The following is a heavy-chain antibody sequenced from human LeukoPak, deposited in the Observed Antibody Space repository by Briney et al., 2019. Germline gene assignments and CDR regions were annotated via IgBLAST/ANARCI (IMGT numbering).Heavy chain of an antibody. CDR3: ARDFDCGDYIDF. V-gene: IGHV3-48*04. CDR1: GFTFSTYT. D-gene: IGHD4/OR15-4a*01. CDR2: ISSGGLTI. Sequence: GGSLRLSCVASGFTFSTYTFNWVRQAPGKGLEWLSYISSGGLTIFYADSVKGRFTISRDNTKSAIYLDMTNLRAEDTAVYYCARDFDCGDYIDFWGQGTLVAVSS. J-gene: IGHJ4*02.